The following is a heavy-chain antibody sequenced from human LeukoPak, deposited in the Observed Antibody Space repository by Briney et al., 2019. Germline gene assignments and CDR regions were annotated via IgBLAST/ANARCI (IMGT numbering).Heavy chain of an antibody. J-gene: IGHJ4*02. CDR1: GFTLRHFA. CDR3: ARGVWAPFDS. CDR2: IPSDGDT. D-gene: IGHD7-27*01. V-gene: IGHV3-69-1*01. Sequence: AGGSLRLSSAASGFTLRHFAMNWVRQAPGKGLEWVSSIPSDGDTFYAGCVKGRFTISRDNVKTSLILQMNSLSDEDMAVYYCARGVWAPFDSWGQGHLVSVSS.